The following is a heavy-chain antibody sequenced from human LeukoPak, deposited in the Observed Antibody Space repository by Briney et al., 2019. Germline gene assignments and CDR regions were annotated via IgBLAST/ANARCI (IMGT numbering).Heavy chain of an antibody. CDR3: ARHQAGANTFDY. CDR2: IFRTGTT. D-gene: IGHD1-26*01. V-gene: IGHV4-4*02. J-gene: IGHJ4*02. CDR1: GVSISSPYW. Sequence: SETLSLTCAVSGVSISSPYWYSWVRQPPGKGLEWIGEIFRTGTTNYNPSLKSRVTISLDKSKDQFSLKLSSVTAADTAVYYCARHQAGANTFDYWGQGTLVTVSS.